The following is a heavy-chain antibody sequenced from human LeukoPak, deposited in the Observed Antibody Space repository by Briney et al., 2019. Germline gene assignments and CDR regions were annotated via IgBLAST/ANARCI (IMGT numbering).Heavy chain of an antibody. D-gene: IGHD2-2*01. Sequence: GGSLRLSCAASGFTFSSYGIHWVRQAPGKGLEWVAFIRYDGSNKYYADSVKGRFTISRDNSKNTLYLQMNSLRAEDTAVYYCAKDKRVARYCSSTSCSGPYYMDVWGKGTTVTVSS. V-gene: IGHV3-30*02. J-gene: IGHJ6*03. CDR1: GFTFSSYG. CDR3: AKDKRVARYCSSTSCSGPYYMDV. CDR2: IRYDGSNK.